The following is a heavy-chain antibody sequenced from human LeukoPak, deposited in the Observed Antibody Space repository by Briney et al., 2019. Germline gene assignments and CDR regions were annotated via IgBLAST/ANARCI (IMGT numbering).Heavy chain of an antibody. CDR1: GFTFSSYA. D-gene: IGHD5-18*01. CDR2: ISGSGGST. Sequence: TGGSLRLSCAASGFTFSSYAMSWVRQAPGKGLEWVSAISGSGGSTYYADSVKGRFTISRDNSKNTLYLQMNSLRAEDTAVYYCAKAGWGYSYGYYDYWGQGTLVTVSS. J-gene: IGHJ4*02. CDR3: AKAGWGYSYGYYDY. V-gene: IGHV3-23*01.